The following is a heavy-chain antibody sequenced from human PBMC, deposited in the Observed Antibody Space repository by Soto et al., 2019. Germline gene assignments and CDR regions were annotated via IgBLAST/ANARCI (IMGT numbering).Heavy chain of an antibody. J-gene: IGHJ4*02. CDR3: ARFLASSGYSARVRGPYYFDY. CDR2: IYYSGST. V-gene: IGHV4-39*01. D-gene: IGHD3-22*01. Sequence: SETLSLTCTVSGDSITSNSYYWGWIRQPPGKGLEYIGSIYYSGSTYYNTSLKSRVTISVDISKNQFSLKLRFVTAAETAVYYCARFLASSGYSARVRGPYYFDYWGQGTLVTVSS. CDR1: GDSITSNSYY.